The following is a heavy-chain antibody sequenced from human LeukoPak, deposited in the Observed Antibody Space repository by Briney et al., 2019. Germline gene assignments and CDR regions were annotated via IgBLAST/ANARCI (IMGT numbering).Heavy chain of an antibody. D-gene: IGHD6-6*01. CDR1: GGSISSSSYY. CDR3: ARGSPSIAARPENY. CDR2: ISYSGST. J-gene: IGHJ4*02. V-gene: IGHV4-39*01. Sequence: SETLSLTCSVSGGSISSSSYYWGWIRQPPGKGLEWIGTISYSGSTFYNPSLKSRVTISVDTSKNQFSLKLSSVTAADTAVYYCARGSPSIAARPENYWGQGTLVTVSS.